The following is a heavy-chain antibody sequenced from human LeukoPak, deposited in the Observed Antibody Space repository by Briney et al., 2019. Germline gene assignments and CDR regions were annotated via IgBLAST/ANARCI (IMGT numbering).Heavy chain of an antibody. CDR2: TYYRSKWFT. Sequence: SQTLPLTCVIFGDSVSINSVAWNWIRQSPSRGFEWLGRTYYRSKWFTDYAVSMKSRITINADTSMNQFSLQLSSVTPEDTAVYYCARAQVGELNCWGQGTLVTVST. J-gene: IGHJ4*02. CDR1: GDSVSINSVA. CDR3: ARAQVGELNC. D-gene: IGHD1-26*01. V-gene: IGHV6-1*01.